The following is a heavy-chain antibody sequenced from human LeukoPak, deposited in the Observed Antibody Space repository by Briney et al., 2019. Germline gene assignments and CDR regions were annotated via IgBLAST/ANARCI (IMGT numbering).Heavy chain of an antibody. CDR3: AKGESSRQLVRPLQFDY. CDR1: GFTFSSYG. Sequence: PGGSLRLSCAASGFTFSSYGMHWVRQAPGKGLEWVAVISYDGSNKYYADSVKGRFTISRDNSKNTLYLQMNSLRAEDTAVYYCAKGESSRQLVRPLQFDYWGQGTLVTVSS. V-gene: IGHV3-30*18. J-gene: IGHJ4*02. CDR2: ISYDGSNK. D-gene: IGHD6-13*01.